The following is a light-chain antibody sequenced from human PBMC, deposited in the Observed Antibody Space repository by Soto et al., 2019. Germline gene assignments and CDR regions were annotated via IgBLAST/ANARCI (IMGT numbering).Light chain of an antibody. V-gene: IGKV3-15*01. CDR3: QQYNNWVLT. CDR2: GAS. J-gene: IGKJ4*01. Sequence: EIVLTQSPATLSLSPGERATLSRRASQSVSSNLAWYQQKPGQAPRLLIYGASTRATGIPARFSGNGSGTEFTLTISSLQSEDFALYYCQQYNNWVLTFGGGTKVDIK. CDR1: QSVSSN.